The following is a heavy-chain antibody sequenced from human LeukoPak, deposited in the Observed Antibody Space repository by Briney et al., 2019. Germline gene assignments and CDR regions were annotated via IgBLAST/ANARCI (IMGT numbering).Heavy chain of an antibody. D-gene: IGHD3-3*01. J-gene: IGHJ4*02. V-gene: IGHV3-23*01. CDR2: ISGSGGST. CDR3: AKGRKRITIFGVVIPPVDY. CDR1: GFTFGSYA. Sequence: GGSLRLSCAASGFTFGSYAMSWVRQAPGKGLEWVSAISGSGGSTYYADSVKGRFTISRDNSKNTLYLQMNSLRAEDTAVYYCAKGRKRITIFGVVIPPVDYWGQGTLVTVSS.